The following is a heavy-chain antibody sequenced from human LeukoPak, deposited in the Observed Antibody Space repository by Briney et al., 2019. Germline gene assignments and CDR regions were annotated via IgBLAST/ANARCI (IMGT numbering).Heavy chain of an antibody. Sequence: GGSLRLSCAASGFIFSNYWMSWVRQAPGKGLEWVANIKLDGSAEYYADSVKGRFTISRDNAKNSLFLQMDSLRAEDTAVYYCARVFRPSLTVFIIRGAFDIWGQGTMVTVSS. V-gene: IGHV3-7*01. CDR2: IKLDGSAE. D-gene: IGHD3-3*01. CDR1: GFIFSNYW. CDR3: ARVFRPSLTVFIIRGAFDI. J-gene: IGHJ3*02.